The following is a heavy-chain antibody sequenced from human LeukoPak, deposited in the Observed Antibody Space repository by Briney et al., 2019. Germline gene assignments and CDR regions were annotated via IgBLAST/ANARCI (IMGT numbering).Heavy chain of an antibody. J-gene: IGHJ3*02. CDR3: ARVLRYSFGGDAFDI. CDR2: IYYSGST. CDR1: GGSISSSSYH. V-gene: IGHV4-39*07. Sequence: PSETLSLTCTVSGGSISSSSYHWGWIRQPPGKGLEWIGSIYYSGSTYYNPSLKSRVTISVDTSKNQFSLKLSSVTAADTAVYYCARVLRYSFGGDAFDIWGQGTMVTVSS. D-gene: IGHD3-9*01.